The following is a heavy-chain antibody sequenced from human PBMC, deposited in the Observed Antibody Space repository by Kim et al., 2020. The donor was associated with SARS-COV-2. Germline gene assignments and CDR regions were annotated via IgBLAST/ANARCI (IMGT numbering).Heavy chain of an antibody. CDR3: ARALGDYYDSSGYYIDY. V-gene: IGHV4-59*01. D-gene: IGHD3-22*01. Sequence: SETLSLTCTVSGGSISSYYWRWIRQPPGKGLEWIGYIYYSGSTNYNPSLKSRVTISVDTSKNQFSLKLSSVTAADTAVYYCARALGDYYDSSGYYIDYWGQGTLVTVSS. CDR1: GGSISSYY. CDR2: IYYSGST. J-gene: IGHJ4*02.